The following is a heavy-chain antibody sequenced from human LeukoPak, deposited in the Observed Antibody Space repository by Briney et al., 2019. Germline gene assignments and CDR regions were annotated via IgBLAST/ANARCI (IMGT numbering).Heavy chain of an antibody. CDR1: GGTFSSYA. CDR3: AATPDTAMVRTYYYYYYMDV. V-gene: IGHV1-69*05. D-gene: IGHD5-18*01. J-gene: IGHJ6*03. Sequence: SVTVSCKASGGTFSSYAISWVRQAPGQGLEWMGGIIPIFGTANYAQKFQGRVTITTDESTSTAYMELSSLRSEDTAVYYCAATPDTAMVRTYYYYYYMDVWGKGTTVTVSS. CDR2: IIPIFGTA.